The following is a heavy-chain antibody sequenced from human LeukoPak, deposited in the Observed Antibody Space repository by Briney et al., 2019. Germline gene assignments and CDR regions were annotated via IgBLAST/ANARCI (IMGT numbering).Heavy chain of an antibody. Sequence: GGSLRLSCAASGFTFSSYAMHWVRQAPGKGLEYVSAISSNGGSTYYANSVKGRFTISRDNSKNTLYLQMGSLRAEDMAVYYCARVRYCGGDCIWYYFDYWGQGTLVTVSS. CDR3: ARVRYCGGDCIWYYFDY. CDR2: ISSNGGST. J-gene: IGHJ4*02. V-gene: IGHV3-64*01. D-gene: IGHD2-21*02. CDR1: GFTFSSYA.